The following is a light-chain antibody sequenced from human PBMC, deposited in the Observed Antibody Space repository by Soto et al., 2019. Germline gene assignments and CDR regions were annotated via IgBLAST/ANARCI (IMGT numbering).Light chain of an antibody. CDR2: WAS. Sequence: DVVMTQSPASLAVSLGERATIKCKSGQRILWSPNNTNYLAWYQQTPGQPPKLVFTWASTRESGVPDRFSGSGSETDFTLTISSLQAEDVSVYYWQQYHRIPETFGQGTRLDIK. CDR3: QQYHRIPET. J-gene: IGKJ2*01. CDR1: QRILWSPNNTNY. V-gene: IGKV4-1*01.